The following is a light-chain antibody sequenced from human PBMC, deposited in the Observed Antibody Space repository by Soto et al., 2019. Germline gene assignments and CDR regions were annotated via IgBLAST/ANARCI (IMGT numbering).Light chain of an antibody. CDR1: QRVLYSGNNKDA. CDR2: WAS. V-gene: IGKV4-1*01. J-gene: IGKJ1*01. CDR3: QQFYTTPS. Sequence: DIVMTQSPDSLAVSLGESATINCKSSQRVLYSGNNKDALVWYQQKPGQPLKMLISWASTRESGVPDRFSGSGSGTDFTLTISSLQAEDVAVYYCQQFYTTPSFGQGTKVEIK.